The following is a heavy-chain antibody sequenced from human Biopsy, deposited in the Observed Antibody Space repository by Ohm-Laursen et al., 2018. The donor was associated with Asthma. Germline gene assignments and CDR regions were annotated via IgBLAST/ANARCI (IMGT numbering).Heavy chain of an antibody. V-gene: IGHV3-30*03. CDR3: ARGDSSGWSHYYFDY. CDR1: GFTFSNYG. J-gene: IGHJ4*02. Sequence: SLRLSCTASGFTFSNYGMHWVRQAPGKGLDWVAVISFDGSNKNYTDSVKGRFTISRDNSRNTLHLQMHSLRVEDTAVYYCARGDSSGWSHYYFDYWGQGTLVTVSS. CDR2: ISFDGSNK. D-gene: IGHD6-19*01.